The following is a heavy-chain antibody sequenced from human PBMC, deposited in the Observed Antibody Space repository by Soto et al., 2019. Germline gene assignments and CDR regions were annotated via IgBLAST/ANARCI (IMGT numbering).Heavy chain of an antibody. J-gene: IGHJ6*02. CDR3: ARSQGSSTSLEIYYYYYYGMDV. D-gene: IGHD2-2*01. CDR2: IIPIPGTA. V-gene: IGHV1-69*01. CDR1: GGTFGSYA. Sequence: QVQLVQSGAEVKKPGSSVKVSCKASGGTFGSYAISWVRQAPGQGLEWMGGIIPIPGTANYAQKFQGRVTIAADESTSTAYMALSSLRSEDTAVYYCARSQGSSTSLEIYYYYYYGMDVWGQGTTVTGSS.